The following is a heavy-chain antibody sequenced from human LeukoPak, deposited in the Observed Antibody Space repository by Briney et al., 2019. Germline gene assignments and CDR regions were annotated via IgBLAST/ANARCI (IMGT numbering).Heavy chain of an antibody. Sequence: GGSLRLSCAASGFTFDDYAMRWVRQAPGKGLEGVSGISWNSGSIGYADSVKGRFTISRDNAQNSLYLQMNSLRAEDTALYYCAKDTIAAAGSPVFDYWGQGTLVTVSS. CDR3: AKDTIAAAGSPVFDY. J-gene: IGHJ4*02. V-gene: IGHV3-9*01. CDR1: GFTFDDYA. D-gene: IGHD6-13*01. CDR2: ISWNSGSI.